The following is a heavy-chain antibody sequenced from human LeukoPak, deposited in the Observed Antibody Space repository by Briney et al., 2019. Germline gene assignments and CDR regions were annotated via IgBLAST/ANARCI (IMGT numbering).Heavy chain of an antibody. Sequence: ASVKVSCKASGYTFTGYYMHWVRQAPGQGLEWMGLINPNSGGTNYAQKFQGRVTMTRDTSISTAYMELSRLSSDDTAVYYCARDVSMRYCSSTSCPDAEYFQHWGQGTLVTVSS. J-gene: IGHJ1*01. CDR1: GYTFTGYY. CDR3: ARDVSMRYCSSTSCPDAEYFQH. CDR2: INPNSGGT. D-gene: IGHD2-2*01. V-gene: IGHV1-2*02.